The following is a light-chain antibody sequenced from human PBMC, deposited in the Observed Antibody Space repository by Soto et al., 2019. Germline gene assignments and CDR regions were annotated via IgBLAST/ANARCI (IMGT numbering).Light chain of an antibody. CDR2: GVS. V-gene: IGKV3-20*01. J-gene: IGKJ1*01. Sequence: EIVMTQSPATLSVSPGGRATLSCRASQSVSSNLAWYQQKPGQAPRLLIYGVSSRATGIPDRFSGSGSGTDFTLTISRLEPEDFAVYYCEQYGSSPRTFGQGTKVDIK. CDR3: EQYGSSPRT. CDR1: QSVSSN.